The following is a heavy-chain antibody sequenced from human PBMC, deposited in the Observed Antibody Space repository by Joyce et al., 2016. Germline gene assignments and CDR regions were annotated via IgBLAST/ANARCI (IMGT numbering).Heavy chain of an antibody. V-gene: IGHV3-30*18. CDR1: GFKFKSYG. J-gene: IGHJ4*02. CDR2: ISYDGNNL. Sequence: QVQLVESGGGVVQPGKSLRLSCVASGFKFKSYGLHWVRQPPGKGRELGAFISYDGNNLHYPDSEMGRFTVSRDNSKNTLYLQMSSLRAEDTALYYCAKSVNIAIFGVAPDYWGQGTLVTVSS. D-gene: IGHD3-3*01. CDR3: AKSVNIAIFGVAPDY.